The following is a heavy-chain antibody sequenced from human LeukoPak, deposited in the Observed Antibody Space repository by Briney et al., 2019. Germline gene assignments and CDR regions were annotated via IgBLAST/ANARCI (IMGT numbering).Heavy chain of an antibody. J-gene: IGHJ1*01. CDR1: GYNLIGYY. D-gene: IGHD6-13*01. Sequence: ASVKVSCKASGYNLIGYYMHWVRQAPGQGLEWMGWINPNSGGTNYAQKFQGRVTMTRDTSISTAYMELSRLRSDDTAVYYCARTGYEIAAAGAEYFQHWGQGTLVTVSS. CDR2: INPNSGGT. CDR3: ARTGYEIAAAGAEYFQH. V-gene: IGHV1-2*02.